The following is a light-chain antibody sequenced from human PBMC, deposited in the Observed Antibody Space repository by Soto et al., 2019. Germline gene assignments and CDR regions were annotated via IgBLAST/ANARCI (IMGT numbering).Light chain of an antibody. CDR1: PSVSNSH. J-gene: IGKJ5*01. V-gene: IGKV3-20*01. CDR2: GXA. CDR3: QQYGSAIIT. Sequence: IALTQSPGTMSLSPGARATIAXRASPSVSNSHLARSQQKRGXAPRXXXAGXASRATGSPDRLSGSESATDFTPTISRLEPEDVAVYYCQQYGSAIITFGQGTRLEIK.